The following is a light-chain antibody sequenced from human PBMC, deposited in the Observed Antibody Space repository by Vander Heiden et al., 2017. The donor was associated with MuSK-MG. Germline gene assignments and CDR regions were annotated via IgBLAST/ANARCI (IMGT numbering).Light chain of an antibody. CDR2: GTS. CDR3: QQDDTSFT. Sequence: EIVLTQSPGTLSLSPGQRATLSCRASQTVLNSYIAWYQQKPGQAPRLLIYGTSSRANGIPDRFSGSGFGTDFSLTIRRLEPEDFAVYFWQQDDTSFTFGGATKVEIK. CDR1: QTVLNSY. J-gene: IGKJ4*01. V-gene: IGKV3-20*01.